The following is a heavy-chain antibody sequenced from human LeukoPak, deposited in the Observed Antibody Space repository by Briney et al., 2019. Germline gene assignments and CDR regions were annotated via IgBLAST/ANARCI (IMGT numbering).Heavy chain of an antibody. D-gene: IGHD3-10*01. CDR3: ARLLRGANYYYYGMDV. CDR2: IDPSDSYT. CDR1: GSSFTSYW. V-gene: IGHV5-10-1*01. Sequence: GASLQISCKGSGSSFTSYWISWVRQLPGKGLEWMGRIDPSDSYTNYSPSFQGHVTISADKSISTAYLQWSSLKASDTAMYYCARLLRGANYYYYGMDVWGQGTTVTVSS. J-gene: IGHJ6*02.